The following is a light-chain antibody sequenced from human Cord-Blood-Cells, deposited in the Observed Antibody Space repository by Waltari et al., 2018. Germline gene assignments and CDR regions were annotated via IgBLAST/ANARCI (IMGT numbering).Light chain of an antibody. CDR2: DVS. CDR3: SSYTSSSTLV. CDR1: RSDVGGYNY. J-gene: IGLJ3*02. V-gene: IGLV2-14*01. Sequence: QSALTQPASVSGSPGQSITTSCTGTRSDVGGYNYVSWYQQHPGKAPKLMIYDVSKRPCGVSNRFSGSKSGNTASLTISGLQAEDEADYYCSSYTSSSTLVFGGGTKLTVL.